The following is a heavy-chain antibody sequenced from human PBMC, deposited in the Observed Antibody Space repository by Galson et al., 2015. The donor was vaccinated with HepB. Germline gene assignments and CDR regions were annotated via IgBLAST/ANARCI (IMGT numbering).Heavy chain of an antibody. V-gene: IGHV3-33*01. CDR3: ARDFGFGLDH. J-gene: IGHJ4*02. CDR2: IWYDGSIK. Sequence: SLRLSCAASGFTFSSYAMNWVRQAPGKGLEWVAVIWYDGSIKYYKDSVRGRFTVSRDNSKNTLYLEMNSLRGEDTALYYCARDFGFGLDHWGQGTLLTVSS. D-gene: IGHD3-3*01. CDR1: GFTFSSYA.